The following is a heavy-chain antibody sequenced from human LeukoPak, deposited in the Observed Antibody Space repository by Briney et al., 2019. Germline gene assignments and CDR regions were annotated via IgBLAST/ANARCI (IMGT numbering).Heavy chain of an antibody. CDR3: ARGSGDYAEYDY. V-gene: IGHV1-8*01. J-gene: IGHJ4*02. Sequence: ASVKVSCKASGYTFTSYDINWVRQATGQGLEWMGWMNPNSGNTGYAQKFQGRVTMTRNTSISTAYMELSSLRSEDTAVYYCARGSGDYAEYDYWGQGTLVTVSS. CDR2: MNPNSGNT. D-gene: IGHD4-17*01. CDR1: GYTFTSYD.